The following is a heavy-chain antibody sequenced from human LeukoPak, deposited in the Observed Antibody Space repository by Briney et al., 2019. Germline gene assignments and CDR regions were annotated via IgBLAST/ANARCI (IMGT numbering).Heavy chain of an antibody. V-gene: IGHV3-7*01. J-gene: IGHJ4*02. Sequence: GGSLRLSCAASGFTFSAYWMTWVRQAPGKGLEWVANIKRDGSEKYYVDSVEGRFTISRDNAKNTLYLQMNSLRAEDTAVYYCARVSVMGAKFDYWGQGTLVTVSS. CDR2: IKRDGSEK. D-gene: IGHD1-26*01. CDR1: GFTFSAYW. CDR3: ARVSVMGAKFDY.